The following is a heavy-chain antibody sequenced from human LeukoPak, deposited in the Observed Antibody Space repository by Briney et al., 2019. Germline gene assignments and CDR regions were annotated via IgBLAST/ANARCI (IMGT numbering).Heavy chain of an antibody. Sequence: ASVKVSCKASGYTFTGYYMFWVRQAPGQGLEWMGWINPNTGATKYARNFQGRVTLTRDTSIRTTFMELSSLRSDGTAFYYCARDERFCNGDNHYPDLGYWGQGTLVTVSS. V-gene: IGHV1-2*02. CDR1: GYTFTGYY. CDR3: ARDERFCNGDNHYPDLGY. D-gene: IGHD2-15*01. CDR2: INPNTGAT. J-gene: IGHJ4*02.